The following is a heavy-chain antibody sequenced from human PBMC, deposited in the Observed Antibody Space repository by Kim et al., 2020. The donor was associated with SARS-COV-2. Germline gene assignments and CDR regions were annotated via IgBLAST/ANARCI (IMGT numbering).Heavy chain of an antibody. CDR1: GGSFSGYY. CDR2: INHSGST. V-gene: IGHV4-34*01. CDR3: ARGRRGSSWYYY. Sequence: SETLSLTCAVYGGSFSGYYWSWIRQPPGKGLEWIGEINHSGSTNYNPSLKSRVTISVDTSKNQFSLKLSSVTAADTAVYYCARGRRGSSWYYYWGQGTLVTVSS. J-gene: IGHJ4*02. D-gene: IGHD6-13*01.